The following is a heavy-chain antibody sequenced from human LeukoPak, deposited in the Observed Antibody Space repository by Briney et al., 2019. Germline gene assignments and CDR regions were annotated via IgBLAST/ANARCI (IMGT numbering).Heavy chain of an antibody. CDR1: GGSISSGDYY. D-gene: IGHD3-22*01. CDR3: ARDRYYYDSSGYYPRVGYFDY. Sequence: PSETLSLTCTVSGGSISSGDYYWSWIRQPPGKGLEWIGYIYYSGSTYYNPSLKSRVTISVDTSKNQFSLKLSSVTAADTAVYYCARDRYYYDSSGYYPRVGYFDYWGQGTLVTVSS. CDR2: IYYSGST. V-gene: IGHV4-30-4*01. J-gene: IGHJ4*02.